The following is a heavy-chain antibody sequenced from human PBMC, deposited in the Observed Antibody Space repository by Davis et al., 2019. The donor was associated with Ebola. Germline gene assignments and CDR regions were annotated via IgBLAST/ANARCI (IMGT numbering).Heavy chain of an antibody. Sequence: GGSLRLSCPASGFTFSSYGMHWVRQAPGKGLEWVAVISYDGSNKYYADSVKGRFTISRDNAKNSLYLQMNSLRAEDTAVYYCARNELVTASLFDYWGQGTLVTVSS. CDR1: GFTFSSYG. CDR2: ISYDGSNK. J-gene: IGHJ4*02. CDR3: ARNELVTASLFDY. V-gene: IGHV3-30*03. D-gene: IGHD2-21*02.